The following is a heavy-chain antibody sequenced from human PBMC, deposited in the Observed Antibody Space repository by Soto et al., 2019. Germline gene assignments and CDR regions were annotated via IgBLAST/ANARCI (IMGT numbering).Heavy chain of an antibody. J-gene: IGHJ4*02. D-gene: IGHD5-12*01. V-gene: IGHV3-33*01. CDR3: ARASGYSGYDGSDY. CDR2: IWYDGSNK. CDR1: GFTFSSYA. Sequence: GGSLRLSCAASGFTFSSYAMHWVRQAPGKGLEWVAVIWYDGSNKYYADSVKGRFTISRDNSKNTLYLQMNSLRAEDTAVYYCARASGYSGYDGSDYWGQGTLVTVSS.